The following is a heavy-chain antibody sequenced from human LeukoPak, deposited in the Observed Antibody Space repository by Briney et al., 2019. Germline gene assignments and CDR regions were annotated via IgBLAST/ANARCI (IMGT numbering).Heavy chain of an antibody. V-gene: IGHV4-39*01. CDR2: IFYTGNT. CDR3: ARYPKSYSSGWTALDI. J-gene: IGHJ3*02. D-gene: IGHD6-19*01. CDR1: GGSISSNIYY. Sequence: PSETQSLTCTVSGGSISSNIYYWAWIRQPPGKGLEWIGSIFYTGNTYYNPSLQSRVTVSVDTSQNQFSLRLSSVTAADTAVYYSARYPKSYSSGWTALDIWGQGTMVTVSS.